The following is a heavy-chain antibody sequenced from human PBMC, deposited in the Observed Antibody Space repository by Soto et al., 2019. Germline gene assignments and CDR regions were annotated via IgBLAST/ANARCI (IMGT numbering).Heavy chain of an antibody. CDR3: ANPNYYGSGSYYGY. CDR2: ISGSGGST. CDR1: VFTFSSVA. J-gene: IGHJ4*02. Sequence: GGSLRLSCAGSVFTFSSVAMTWVRQAPGKGLEWVSAISGSGGSTYYADSVKGRFTISRDNSRNTLYLQMNSLSAEDTAIYYCANPNYYGSGSYYGYWGQGTLVTVSS. D-gene: IGHD3-10*01. V-gene: IGHV3-23*01.